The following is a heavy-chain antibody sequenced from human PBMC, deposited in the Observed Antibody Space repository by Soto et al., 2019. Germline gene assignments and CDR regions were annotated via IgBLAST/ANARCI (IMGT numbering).Heavy chain of an antibody. CDR1: GFTFSSYA. J-gene: IGHJ6*02. CDR3: ARDRPNSGYDLQYYYYYYGMDV. CDR2: ISYDGSNK. D-gene: IGHD5-12*01. V-gene: IGHV3-30-3*01. Sequence: QVQLVESGGGVVQPGRSLRLSCAASGFTFSSYAMHWVRQAPGKGLEWVAVISYDGSNKYYADSVKGRFTISRDNSKNTLYLQMNSLRAEDTAAYYCARDRPNSGYDLQYYYYYYGMDVWGQGTTVTVSS.